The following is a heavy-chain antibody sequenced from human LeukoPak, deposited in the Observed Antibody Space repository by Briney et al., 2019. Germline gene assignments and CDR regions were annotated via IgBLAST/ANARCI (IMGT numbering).Heavy chain of an antibody. V-gene: IGHV4-38-2*02. CDR2: IYHSGST. CDR1: DYSISSAYY. CDR3: ARSNCSGGSCYYFDY. J-gene: IGHJ4*02. D-gene: IGHD2-15*01. Sequence: SETLSLTCTVSDYSISSAYYWGWLRQPPGKGLEWIGSIYHSGSTYYNPSLKSRVTISVDTSKNQFSLKLSSVTAADTAVYYCARSNCSGGSCYYFDYWGQGTLVTVSS.